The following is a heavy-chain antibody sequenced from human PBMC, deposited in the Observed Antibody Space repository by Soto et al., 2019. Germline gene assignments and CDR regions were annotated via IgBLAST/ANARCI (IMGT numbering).Heavy chain of an antibody. CDR2: ISSSSSCI. J-gene: IGHJ6*03. CDR3: ARDPHYDILTGYYYYYMDV. CDR1: GFTFSSYS. D-gene: IGHD3-9*01. Sequence: GGSLRLSCAASGFTFSSYSMNWVRQAPGKGLEWVSSISSSSSCIYYADSVQGRFTISRDNAKNSLYLQMNSLRAEDTAVYYCARDPHYDILTGYYYYYMDVWGKGTTVTVSS. V-gene: IGHV3-21*01.